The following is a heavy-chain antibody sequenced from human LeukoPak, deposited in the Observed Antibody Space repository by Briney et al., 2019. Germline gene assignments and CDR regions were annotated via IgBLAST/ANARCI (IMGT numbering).Heavy chain of an antibody. Sequence: GGSLRLSCAASGFTFDDYAMHWVRQAPGKGLEWVSGISWNSGSIVYADSGKGRFTISRDNAKNSLYLQMNSLRAEDTALYYCAKDGATMVRGGREFDYWGQGTLVTVSS. CDR2: ISWNSGSI. D-gene: IGHD3-10*01. V-gene: IGHV3-9*01. CDR1: GFTFDDYA. CDR3: AKDGATMVRGGREFDY. J-gene: IGHJ4*02.